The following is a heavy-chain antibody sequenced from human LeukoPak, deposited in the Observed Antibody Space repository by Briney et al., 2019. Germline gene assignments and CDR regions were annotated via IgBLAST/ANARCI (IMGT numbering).Heavy chain of an antibody. CDR2: IYYSGST. Sequence: SETLSPTCTVSGGSISSYYWSWIRQPPGKGPEWIGYIYYSGSTNYNPSLKSRVTISVDTSKNQFSLKLSSVTAADTAVYYCARDLYGSGSCHDYWGQGTLVTVSS. J-gene: IGHJ4*02. CDR1: GGSISSYY. V-gene: IGHV4-59*12. CDR3: ARDLYGSGSCHDY. D-gene: IGHD3-10*01.